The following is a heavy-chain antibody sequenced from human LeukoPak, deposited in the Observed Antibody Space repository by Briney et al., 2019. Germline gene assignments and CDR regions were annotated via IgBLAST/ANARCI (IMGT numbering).Heavy chain of an antibody. CDR2: IQYDGSNE. CDR1: GVSISSSN. CDR3: AKDRCSNGIGCFYYYMDV. V-gene: IGHV3-30*04. D-gene: IGHD2-8*01. J-gene: IGHJ6*03. Sequence: LSLTCTVSGVSISSSNSYWGWIRQPPGKGLEWVAYIQYDGSNEQYANSVKGRFSISRDSSKNTLYLQMNSLRAEDTAVYYCAKDRCSNGIGCFYYYMDVWGKGTTVTISS.